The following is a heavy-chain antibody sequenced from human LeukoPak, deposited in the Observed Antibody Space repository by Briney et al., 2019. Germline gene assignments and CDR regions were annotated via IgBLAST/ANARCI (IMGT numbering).Heavy chain of an antibody. V-gene: IGHV4-59*08. Sequence: PSETLSLTCTVSGGSISSYYWSWIRQPPGKGLEWIGYIYYSGSTNYNPSLKSRVTISVDTSKNQFSLKLSSVTAADTAVYYCARVNFWSGIAQTFDYWGQGTLVTVSS. J-gene: IGHJ4*02. CDR2: IYYSGST. CDR3: ARVNFWSGIAQTFDY. CDR1: GGSISSYY. D-gene: IGHD3-3*01.